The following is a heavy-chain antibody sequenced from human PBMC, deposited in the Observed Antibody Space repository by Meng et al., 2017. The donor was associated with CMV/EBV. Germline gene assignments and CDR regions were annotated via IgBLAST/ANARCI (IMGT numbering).Heavy chain of an antibody. CDR3: ARGTHLTYDFWSGYYNYYYYGMDV. CDR1: GFTVSSNY. Sequence: ESLKISCAASGFTVSSNYMSWVRQPPGKGLEWIGEINHSGSTNYNPSLKSRVTISVDTSKNQFSLKLSSVTAADTAVYYCARGTHLTYDFWSGYYNYYYYGMDVWGQGTTVTVSS. V-gene: IGHV4-34*01. J-gene: IGHJ6*02. D-gene: IGHD3-3*01. CDR2: INHSGST.